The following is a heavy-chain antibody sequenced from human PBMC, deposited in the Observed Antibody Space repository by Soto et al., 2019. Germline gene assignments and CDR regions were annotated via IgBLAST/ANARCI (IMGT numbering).Heavy chain of an antibody. V-gene: IGHV4-31*03. D-gene: IGHD3-10*01. CDR1: GGSISSGGYY. J-gene: IGHJ5*02. Sequence: SETLSLTCTVSGGSISSGGYYWSWIRQHPGKGLEWIGYIYYSGSTYYNPSLKSRVTISVDTSKNQFSLKLSSVTAADTAVYYCAAAYYYGSGIYLITNSVRFDPWGQGNLVPISS. CDR3: AAAYYYGSGIYLITNSVRFDP. CDR2: IYYSGST.